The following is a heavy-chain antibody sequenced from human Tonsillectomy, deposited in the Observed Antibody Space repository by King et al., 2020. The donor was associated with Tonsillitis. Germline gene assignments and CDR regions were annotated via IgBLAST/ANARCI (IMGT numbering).Heavy chain of an antibody. J-gene: IGHJ5*02. V-gene: IGHV1-46*01. CDR3: AIFYGYYFESNGYQPARNWFDP. CDR1: GYTFSNYY. D-gene: IGHD3-22*01. CDR2: INPIGGTT. Sequence: VQLVESGAEVKKPGASVKVSCKAAGYTFSNYYIHWVRQAPGQGLEWVGIINPIGGTTDYAQKFQGRVTMTRDTSTSTVYMELKSLRSEDTAVYYCAIFYGYYFESNGYQPARNWFDPWGQGTLVTVSS.